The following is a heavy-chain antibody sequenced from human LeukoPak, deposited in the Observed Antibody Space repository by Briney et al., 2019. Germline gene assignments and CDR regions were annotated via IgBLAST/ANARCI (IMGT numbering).Heavy chain of an antibody. CDR2: IYYSGST. V-gene: IGHV4-30-4*08. J-gene: IGHJ5*02. Sequence: TPSQTLSLTCTVSGGSISSGDYYWSWIRQPPGKGLEWIGYIYYSGSTYYNPSLKSRVTISVDTSKNQFSLKLSSVTAADTAVYYCARAAYTIFGVVDGWFDPWGQGTLVTVSS. CDR3: ARAAYTIFGVVDGWFDP. CDR1: GGSISSGDYY. D-gene: IGHD3-3*01.